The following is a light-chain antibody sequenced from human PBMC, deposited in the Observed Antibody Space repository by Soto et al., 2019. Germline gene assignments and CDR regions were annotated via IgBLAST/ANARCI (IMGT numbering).Light chain of an antibody. Sequence: EIVFTQSPAILSSFPFYRVSLSCMSSQYINTRLAWYQHRPGQAPRLLIYQTSIRAAGIPARFSASGSGTDFTLTISDVQPEDFALYYCHQRQSWPRTFGQGTKVDIK. V-gene: IGKV3-11*01. CDR2: QTS. J-gene: IGKJ1*01. CDR3: HQRQSWPRT. CDR1: QYINTR.